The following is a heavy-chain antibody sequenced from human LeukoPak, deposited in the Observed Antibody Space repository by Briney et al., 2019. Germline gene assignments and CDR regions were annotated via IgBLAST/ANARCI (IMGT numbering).Heavy chain of an antibody. D-gene: IGHD2-2*01. CDR3: ARDQVGSTSAYRLGAFDI. CDR1: GGSFSGYY. J-gene: IGHJ3*02. CDR2: INHSGST. Sequence: SETLSLTCAVYGGSFSGYYWSWIRQPPGKGLEWIGEINHSGSTNYNPSLKSRVTISVDTSKNQFSLKLSSVAAADTAVYYCARDQVGSTSAYRLGAFDIWGQGTMVTVSS. V-gene: IGHV4-34*01.